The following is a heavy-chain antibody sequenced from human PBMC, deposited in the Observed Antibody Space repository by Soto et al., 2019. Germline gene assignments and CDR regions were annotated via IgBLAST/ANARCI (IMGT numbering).Heavy chain of an antibody. D-gene: IGHD2-8*01. Sequence: QVQLVESGGGLVKPGGSLRLSCAASGFTFSDYYMSWIRQAPGKGLEWVSYISSRSSTIFYADSVKGRFTISRDNVKNSLYLQMNSRIAEDTAVYYCASGTNGAFFVYWGQGILVTVSS. J-gene: IGHJ4*02. CDR3: ASGTNGAFFVY. CDR1: GFTFSDYY. CDR2: ISSRSSTI. V-gene: IGHV3-11*01.